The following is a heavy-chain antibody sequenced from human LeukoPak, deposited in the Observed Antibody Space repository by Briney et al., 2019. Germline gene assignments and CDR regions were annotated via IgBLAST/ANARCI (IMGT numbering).Heavy chain of an antibody. V-gene: IGHV3-72*01. CDR1: GYIFSDWY. CDR3: ARSNSNGNQVFDY. CDR2: VRNKANDQTT. J-gene: IGHJ4*02. D-gene: IGHD4-11*01. Sequence: GGSLRLSCAASGYIFSDWYIDWVRQVPGKGLEWVGRVRNKANDQTTEYAASVKGRFTISRDDSKNSAYLQMNSLKTEDTAVYYCARSNSNGNQVFDYWGQGTTATVSS.